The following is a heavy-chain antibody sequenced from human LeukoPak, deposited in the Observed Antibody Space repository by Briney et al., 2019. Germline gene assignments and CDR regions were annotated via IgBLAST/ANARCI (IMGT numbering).Heavy chain of an antibody. Sequence: GGSLRLSCAASGFTFSSYGMHWVRQAPGKGLEWVAVIWYDGRNKYYADSVKGRFTISRDNSKNTLYLQMNSLRAEDTAVYYCARDVAAAGNDNWFDPWGQGTLVTVSS. CDR1: GFTFSSYG. V-gene: IGHV3-33*01. J-gene: IGHJ5*02. CDR2: IWYDGRNK. CDR3: ARDVAAAGNDNWFDP. D-gene: IGHD6-13*01.